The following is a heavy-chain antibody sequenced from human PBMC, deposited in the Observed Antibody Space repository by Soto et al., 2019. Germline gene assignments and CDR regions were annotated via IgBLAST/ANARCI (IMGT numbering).Heavy chain of an antibody. CDR3: ARGYYGYGMDV. CDR2: INHSGST. J-gene: IGHJ6*02. D-gene: IGHD4-17*01. CDR1: GGSFSSYY. V-gene: IGHV4-34*01. Sequence: SETLSLTCAVYGGSFSSYYWSWIRQPPGKGLEWIGEINHSGSTNYNPSLKSRVTISVDTSKDQFSLKLSSVTAADTAVYYCARGYYGYGMDVWGQGTTVTVSS.